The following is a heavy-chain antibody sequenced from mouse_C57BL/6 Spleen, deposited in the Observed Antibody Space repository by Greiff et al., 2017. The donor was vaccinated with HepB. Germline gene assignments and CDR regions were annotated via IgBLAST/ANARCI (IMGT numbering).Heavy chain of an antibody. J-gene: IGHJ2*01. V-gene: IGHV5-4*01. Sequence: EVKLVESGGGLVKPGGSLKLSCAASGFTFSSYAMSWVRQTPEKRLEWVATISDGGSYTYYPDNVKGRFTISRDNAKNNLYLQMSHLKSEDTAMYSCARDKYFDYWAQGPPPPVSS. CDR2: ISDGGSYT. CDR3: ARDKYFDY. CDR1: GFTFSSYA.